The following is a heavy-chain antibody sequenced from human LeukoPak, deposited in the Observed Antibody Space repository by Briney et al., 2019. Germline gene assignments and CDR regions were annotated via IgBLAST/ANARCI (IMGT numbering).Heavy chain of an antibody. CDR2: IYYTGST. J-gene: IGHJ4*02. V-gene: IGHV4-59*12. CDR1: GDSISSDY. D-gene: IGHD3-9*01. Sequence: PSETLSLTCAVSGDSISSDYWSWIRQPPGKGLEWIGYIYYTGSTNYNPSLKSRVTISVDTSKNQFSLKLSSVTAADTAVYYCARTLFDYDILTGYLYYFDYWGQGTLVTVSS. CDR3: ARTLFDYDILTGYLYYFDY.